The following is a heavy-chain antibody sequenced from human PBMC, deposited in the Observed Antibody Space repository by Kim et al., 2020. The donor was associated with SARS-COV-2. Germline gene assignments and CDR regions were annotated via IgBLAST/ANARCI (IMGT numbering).Heavy chain of an antibody. V-gene: IGHV1-8*01. D-gene: IGHD5-18*01. Sequence: ASVKVSCKASGYTFTSYDINWVRQATGQGLEWMGWMNPNSGNTGYAQKFQGRVTMTRNTSISTAYMELSSLRSEDTAVYYCARSPRGWLWLKANWFDPWGQGTLVTVSS. CDR3: ARSPRGWLWLKANWFDP. J-gene: IGHJ5*02. CDR2: MNPNSGNT. CDR1: GYTFTSYD.